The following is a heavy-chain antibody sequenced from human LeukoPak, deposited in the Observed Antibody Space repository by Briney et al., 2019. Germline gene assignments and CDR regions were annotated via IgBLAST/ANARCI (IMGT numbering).Heavy chain of an antibody. CDR3: ATPQMSYYGSGTHFSYYYVDV. D-gene: IGHD3-10*01. CDR2: VLPLSGTA. CDR1: RGAFTRAA. V-gene: IGHV1-69*01. Sequence: SVKVSCKASRGAFTRAAVSWVRQAPGQGLEWMGGVLPLSGTANYAQKFQGRVTITADESTNTAYMELNSLTFQDTAVYYCATPQMSYYGSGTHFSYYYVDVWGRGTAVTVSS. J-gene: IGHJ6*03.